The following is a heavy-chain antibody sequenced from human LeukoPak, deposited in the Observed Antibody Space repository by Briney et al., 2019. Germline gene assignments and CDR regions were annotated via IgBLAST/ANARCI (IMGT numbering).Heavy chain of an antibody. CDR2: INAGNGNT. Sequence: GASVKVSCKASGYTFTSYAMHWVRQAPGQRLEWMGWINAGNGNTKYSQEFQGRVTITRDTSASTAYMELSSLRSEDMAVYYCARGGRIAVAGTYFSWFDPWGQGTLVTVSS. J-gene: IGHJ5*02. V-gene: IGHV1-3*03. CDR3: ARGGRIAVAGTYFSWFDP. D-gene: IGHD6-19*01. CDR1: GYTFTSYA.